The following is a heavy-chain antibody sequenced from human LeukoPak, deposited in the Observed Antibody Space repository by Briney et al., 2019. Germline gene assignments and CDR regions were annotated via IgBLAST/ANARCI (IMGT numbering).Heavy chain of an antibody. D-gene: IGHD2-8*02. CDR3: ARVRTEWYIDL. Sequence: GGSLRLSCAASGFIFSPYWVTWVRQAPGMGLEWVANMKEDGGEKFYVDSMRGRFTISRDNAKNSLYLQMNSLRVEDTGVYYCARVRTEWYIDLWGRGTLVTVST. V-gene: IGHV3-7*01. CDR2: MKEDGGEK. J-gene: IGHJ2*01. CDR1: GFIFSPYW.